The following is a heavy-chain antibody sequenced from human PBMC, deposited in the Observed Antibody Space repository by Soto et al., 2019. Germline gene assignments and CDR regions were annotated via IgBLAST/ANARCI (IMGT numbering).Heavy chain of an antibody. CDR1: GYSFPNYW. J-gene: IGHJ6*02. Sequence: PGESLKISCKGSGYSFPNYWISWVRQMPGKGLEWMGRIDPSDSYTNYSPSFQGHVTISADKSISTAYLQWSSLKASDTAMYYCARRGYTSSSVQYYDMDVWGHGTTVTVSS. CDR3: ARRGYTSSSVQYYDMDV. CDR2: IDPSDSYT. D-gene: IGHD6-6*01. V-gene: IGHV5-10-1*01.